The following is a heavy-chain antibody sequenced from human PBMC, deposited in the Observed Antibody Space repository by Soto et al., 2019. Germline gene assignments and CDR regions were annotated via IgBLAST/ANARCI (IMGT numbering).Heavy chain of an antibody. Sequence: SQTLSLTCAISGDSVSSNSAAWNWIRQSPSRGLEWLGRTYYRSKWYNDYAVSVKSRITINPDTSKNQFSLQLNSVTPEDTAVYYCARDSPYLGIAARGYYYYMDVWGKGTTVTVSS. V-gene: IGHV6-1*01. CDR1: GDSVSSNSAA. CDR2: TYYRSKWYN. D-gene: IGHD6-6*01. J-gene: IGHJ6*03. CDR3: ARDSPYLGIAARGYYYYMDV.